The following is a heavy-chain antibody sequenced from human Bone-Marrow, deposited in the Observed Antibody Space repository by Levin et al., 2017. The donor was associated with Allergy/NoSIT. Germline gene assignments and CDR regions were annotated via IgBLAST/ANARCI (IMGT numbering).Heavy chain of an antibody. Sequence: SETLSLNCTVSGFSINNYFWSWIRHSPGKGLQLIGNLHFSGNTYYNPSLKGRVSISGDTSSNQFSLKLTSMTAADTAVYYCARDLGWGSAPYFDYWGQGILVTVSS. D-gene: IGHD7-27*01. V-gene: IGHV4-59*01. CDR2: LHFSGNT. J-gene: IGHJ4*02. CDR1: GFSINNYF. CDR3: ARDLGWGSAPYFDY.